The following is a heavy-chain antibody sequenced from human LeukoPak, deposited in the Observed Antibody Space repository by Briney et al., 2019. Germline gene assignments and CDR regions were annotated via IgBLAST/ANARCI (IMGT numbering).Heavy chain of an antibody. CDR3: ATGHYASGNDY. Sequence: GASVKVSCKASGYTFTGYYIHWVRQAPGQGLEWMRWINPNSGGTNYAQKFQGRVTMTTDTSISTAYMDLSRLRSDDTAVYYCATGHYASGNDYWGQGTLVTVSS. D-gene: IGHD3-10*01. V-gene: IGHV1-2*02. CDR1: GYTFTGYY. CDR2: INPNSGGT. J-gene: IGHJ4*02.